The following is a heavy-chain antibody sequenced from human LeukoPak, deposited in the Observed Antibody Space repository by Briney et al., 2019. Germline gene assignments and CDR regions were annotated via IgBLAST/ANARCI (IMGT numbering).Heavy chain of an antibody. J-gene: IGHJ3*02. D-gene: IGHD6-6*01. CDR1: GGSFSGYY. V-gene: IGHV4-34*01. CDR3: ARDGWYSSSYDAFDI. Sequence: SETLSLTCAVYGGSFSGYYWSWIRQPPGKGLEWIGEINHSGSTNYNPSLKSRVTISVDTSKNQFSLKLSSVTAADTAVYYCARDGWYSSSYDAFDIWGQGTMVTVSS. CDR2: INHSGST.